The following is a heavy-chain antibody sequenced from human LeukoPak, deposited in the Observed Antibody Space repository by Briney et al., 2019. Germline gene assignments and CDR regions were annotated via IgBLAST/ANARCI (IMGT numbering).Heavy chain of an antibody. CDR2: IYYRGTT. J-gene: IGHJ4*02. V-gene: IGHV4-39*07. Sequence: SETLSLTCTVSGDSISSTSHFWDWIRQPPGKGLEWIGSIYYRGTTYYNPSLKSRVTISVDTSKNQFSLKLSSVTAADTAVYYCAREGGVGTIDYWGQGTLVTVSS. CDR3: AREGGVGTIDY. CDR1: GDSISSTSHF. D-gene: IGHD3-16*01.